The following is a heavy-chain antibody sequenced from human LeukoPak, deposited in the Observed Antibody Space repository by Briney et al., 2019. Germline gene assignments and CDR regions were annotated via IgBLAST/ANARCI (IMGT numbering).Heavy chain of an antibody. Sequence: GESLKISCKGSGYSFTSYWIGWVRQMPGKGLEWMGIIYPGDSDTRYSPSFQGQVTISADKSISTAYLQWSSLKASDTAMCYCARRLPATGNQYYFDYWGQGTLVTVSS. D-gene: IGHD1-14*01. CDR2: IYPGDSDT. CDR1: GYSFTSYW. V-gene: IGHV5-51*01. CDR3: ARRLPATGNQYYFDY. J-gene: IGHJ4*02.